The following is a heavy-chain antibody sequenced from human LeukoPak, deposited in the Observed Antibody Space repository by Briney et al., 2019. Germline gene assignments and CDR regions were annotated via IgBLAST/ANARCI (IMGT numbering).Heavy chain of an antibody. CDR1: GGTFSSYA. D-gene: IGHD3-22*01. CDR3: AHWDDSSGYSLL. V-gene: IGHV1-69*04. J-gene: IGHJ4*02. Sequence: SVKVSCKASGGTFSSYAISWVRQAPGQGLEWMGRIIPILGIANYAQKFQGRVTITADKSTSTAYMELSSLRSEDTAVYYCAHWDDSSGYSLLWGQGTLVTVSS. CDR2: IIPILGIA.